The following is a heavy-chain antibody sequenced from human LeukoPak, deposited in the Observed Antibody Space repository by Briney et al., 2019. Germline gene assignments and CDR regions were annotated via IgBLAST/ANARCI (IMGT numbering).Heavy chain of an antibody. CDR2: IYYSGST. Sequence: SETLSLTCTVSGGSISSYYWSWIRQPPGKGLEWLGYIYYSGSTNYNPSLKSRVTISVDTSENQFSLKLSSVTAADTAVYYCAREVPPIAVRPGYFDYWGQGTPVTVSS. J-gene: IGHJ4*02. CDR1: GGSISSYY. CDR3: AREVPPIAVRPGYFDY. V-gene: IGHV4-59*01. D-gene: IGHD6-6*01.